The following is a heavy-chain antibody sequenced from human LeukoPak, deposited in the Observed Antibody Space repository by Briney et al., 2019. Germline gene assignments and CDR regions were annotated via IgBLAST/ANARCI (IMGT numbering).Heavy chain of an antibody. J-gene: IGHJ3*02. Sequence: PGGSLRLSCAASGFIFSRNAMNWLRQAPGKGLEWISFISSSSSDLQYADSVKGRFIVSRDNAKNSLYLQMNSLRAEDTAVYYCRYFHDDGGRSFDMWGRGTMVTVSS. D-gene: IGHD3-22*01. V-gene: IGHV3-48*01. CDR2: ISSSSSDL. CDR1: GFIFSRNA. CDR3: RYFHDDGGRSFDM.